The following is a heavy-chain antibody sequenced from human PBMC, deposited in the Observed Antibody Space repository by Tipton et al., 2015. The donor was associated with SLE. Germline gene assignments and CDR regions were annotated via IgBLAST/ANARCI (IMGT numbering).Heavy chain of an antibody. D-gene: IGHD7-27*01. CDR1: GFTFSSYG. J-gene: IGHJ4*02. CDR2: ISGSGGST. V-gene: IGHV3-23*01. CDR3: ATRQNWGPCAY. Sequence: SLRLSCAASGFTFSSYGMSWVRQAPGKGLEWVSAISGSGGSTYYADSVKGRFTISRDNSKNTLYLQMNNLRAEDTAVYYCATRQNWGPCAYWGRGALVTVPS.